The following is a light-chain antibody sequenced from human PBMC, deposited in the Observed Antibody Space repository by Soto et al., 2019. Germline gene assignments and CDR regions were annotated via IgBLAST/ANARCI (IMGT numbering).Light chain of an antibody. CDR2: DAS. CDR3: QQYNSYPWT. J-gene: IGKJ1*01. V-gene: IGKV1-5*01. Sequence: DIQMTQSPSALSASVGDRVTITCRASQTITNLLAWYQQKPGKAPKLLIYDASTLERGVPSRFSGTGSGTEFTLTISSLQSEDFATYYCQQYNSYPWTFGQGTKVDIK. CDR1: QTITNL.